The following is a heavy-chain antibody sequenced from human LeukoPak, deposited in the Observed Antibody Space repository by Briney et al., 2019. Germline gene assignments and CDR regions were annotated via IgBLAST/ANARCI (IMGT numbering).Heavy chain of an antibody. Sequence: EASVKVSCKASGYTFTSYDINWVRQATGQGLEWMGWMNPNSGNTGYAQKFQGRVTITRNTSISTAYMELNSLRAEDTAIYYCATYRQVLLPFESWGQGTLVTVSS. J-gene: IGHJ4*02. CDR1: GYTFTSYD. D-gene: IGHD2-8*02. V-gene: IGHV1-8*03. CDR3: ATYRQVLLPFES. CDR2: MNPNSGNT.